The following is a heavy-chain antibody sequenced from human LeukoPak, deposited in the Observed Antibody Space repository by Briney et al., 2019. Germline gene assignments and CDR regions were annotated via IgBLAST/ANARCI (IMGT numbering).Heavy chain of an antibody. CDR3: ARTLTTMIPQY. Sequence: ASVKVSCKASGYTFHNFDITWVRQAPGQGLEWMGWISAYDSGANSAQNLLGRLTLTTDTSTSTAYMELRSLRSDDTAVYYCARTLTTMIPQYWGQGTLVTVSS. D-gene: IGHD3-22*01. J-gene: IGHJ4*02. CDR2: ISAYDSGA. CDR1: GYTFHNFD. V-gene: IGHV1-18*01.